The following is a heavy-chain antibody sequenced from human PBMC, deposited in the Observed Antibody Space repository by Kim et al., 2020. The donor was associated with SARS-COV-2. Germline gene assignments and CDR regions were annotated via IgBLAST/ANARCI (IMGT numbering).Heavy chain of an antibody. CDR2: ISSSSSYI. V-gene: IGHV3-21*01. J-gene: IGHJ4*02. D-gene: IGHD3-10*01. CDR3: ARDPHTTNYYGSGSYYNMWYNRTTYPSYYFDY. CDR1: GFTFSSYS. Sequence: GGSLRLSCAASGFTFSSYSMNWVRQAPGKGLEWVSSISSSSSYIYYADSVKGRFTISRDNAKNSLYLQMNSLRAEDTAVYYCARDPHTTNYYGSGSYYNMWYNRTTYPSYYFDYWGQGTLVTVSS.